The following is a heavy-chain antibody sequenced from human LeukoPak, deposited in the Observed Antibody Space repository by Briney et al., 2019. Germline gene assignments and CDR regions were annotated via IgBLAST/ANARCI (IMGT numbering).Heavy chain of an antibody. D-gene: IGHD1-26*01. CDR3: ARESEGSGSYSRVFDY. CDR1: GFTFSSYA. J-gene: IGHJ4*02. V-gene: IGHV3-23*01. CDR2: ISGSGGST. Sequence: SGGSLRLSCAASGFTFSSYAMSWVRQAPGKGLEWVSAISGSGGSTYYADSVKGRFTISRDNSKNTLYLRMNSLRAEDTAVYYCARESEGSGSYSRVFDYWGQGTLVTVSS.